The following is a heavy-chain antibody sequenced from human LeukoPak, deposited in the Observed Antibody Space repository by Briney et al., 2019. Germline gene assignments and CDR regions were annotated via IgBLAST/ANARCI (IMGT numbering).Heavy chain of an antibody. Sequence: PGGSLRLSCAASGFTVSSTCMSWVRQSPGKGLEWVSLIYTGGNTYYPDSVKGRFTLSRDNSKNTTYLQLNTLRVEDTAMYYCASISDLLYYFHSWGQGTLVTVSS. CDR1: GFTVSSTC. J-gene: IGHJ4*02. CDR3: ASISDLLYYFHS. CDR2: IYTGGNT. V-gene: IGHV3-66*01.